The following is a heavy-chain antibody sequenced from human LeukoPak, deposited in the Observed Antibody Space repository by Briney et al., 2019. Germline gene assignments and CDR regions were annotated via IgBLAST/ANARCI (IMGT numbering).Heavy chain of an antibody. CDR1: GYTLPNYG. J-gene: IGHJ6*03. CDR3: ANVAKGRYFFYYMDV. Sequence: ASVKVSCKASGYTLPNYGISWVRQAPGQGLEWIGWISFYNSYTKYADKFQGRVTMTTDRVTMTTETSTATVYMELRSLRADDTAVNVCANVAKGRYFFYYMDVWGKGATVTVSS. CDR2: ISFYNSYT. D-gene: IGHD2-15*01. V-gene: IGHV1-18*01.